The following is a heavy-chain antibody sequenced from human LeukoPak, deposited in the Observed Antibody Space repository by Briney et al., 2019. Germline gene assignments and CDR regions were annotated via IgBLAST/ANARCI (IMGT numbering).Heavy chain of an antibody. CDR3: ARTFSGWNAFDI. CDR2: INPNSGGT. V-gene: IGHV1-2*02. J-gene: IGHJ3*02. CDR1: GYTFTGYY. D-gene: IGHD6-19*01. Sequence: ASVKVSCKASGYTFTGYYMHWVRQAPGQGLERMGWINPNSGGTNYAQKFQGRVTMTRDTSISTAYMELSRLRSDDTAVYYCARTFSGWNAFDIWGQGTMVTVSS.